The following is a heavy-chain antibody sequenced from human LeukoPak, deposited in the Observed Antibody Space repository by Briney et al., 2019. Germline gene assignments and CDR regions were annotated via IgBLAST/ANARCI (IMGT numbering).Heavy chain of an antibody. D-gene: IGHD4-17*01. CDR1: GFTFSSYG. CDR3: ARGPRDYGDYWWSEGYYFDY. Sequence: PGGSLRLSCAASGFTFSSYGMHWVRQAPGKGLEWVAVIWYDGSNKYYADSVKGRFTISRDNSKNTLYLQMNSLRAEDTAVYYCARGPRDYGDYWWSEGYYFDYWGQGTLVTVSS. V-gene: IGHV3-33*01. J-gene: IGHJ4*02. CDR2: IWYDGSNK.